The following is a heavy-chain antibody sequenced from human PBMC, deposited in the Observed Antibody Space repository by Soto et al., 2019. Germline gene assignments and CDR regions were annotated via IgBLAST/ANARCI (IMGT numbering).Heavy chain of an antibody. V-gene: IGHV3-15*01. D-gene: IGHD2-15*01. CDR1: GFTFSDAW. CDR3: TTDLWRIAVVVGSTGYFNP. Sequence: GSLRLACSASGFTFSDAWMSWVRQAPGKGLDWVGRIKSKSDGGTTEYAAPVRGRFTISRDDSKNTLYLQMNSLKTEDTAVYYCTTDLWRIAVVVGSTGYFNPWGQGTPVTVYS. J-gene: IGHJ5*02. CDR2: IKSKSDGGTT.